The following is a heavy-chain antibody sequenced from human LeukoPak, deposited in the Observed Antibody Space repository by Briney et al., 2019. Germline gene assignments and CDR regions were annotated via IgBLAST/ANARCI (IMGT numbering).Heavy chain of an antibody. Sequence: GGSLRLSCAASGFTFSSYAMHWVRQAPGKGLEWVAFIRYDGSNKYYADSVKGRFTISRDNSKNTLYLQMNSLRAEDTAVYYCAKWAGSYAAPKWYFDLWGRGTLVTVSS. CDR3: AKWAGSYAAPKWYFDL. V-gene: IGHV3-30*02. J-gene: IGHJ2*01. CDR1: GFTFSSYA. CDR2: IRYDGSNK. D-gene: IGHD1-26*01.